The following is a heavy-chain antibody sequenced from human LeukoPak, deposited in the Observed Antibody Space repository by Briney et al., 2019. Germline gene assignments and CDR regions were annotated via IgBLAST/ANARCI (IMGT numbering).Heavy chain of an antibody. Sequence: PSETLSLTCAVYGGSFSGYYWSWIRQAPGKGLEWIGSLYYTGSTYYNPSLKSRLTISVDTSKNQFSLKLSSVTAADTAVYYCARGQNPMIVVVTRDYYYMDVWGKGTTVTVSS. D-gene: IGHD3-22*01. CDR1: GGSFSGYY. CDR3: ARGQNPMIVVVTRDYYYMDV. V-gene: IGHV4-34*01. J-gene: IGHJ6*03. CDR2: LYYTGST.